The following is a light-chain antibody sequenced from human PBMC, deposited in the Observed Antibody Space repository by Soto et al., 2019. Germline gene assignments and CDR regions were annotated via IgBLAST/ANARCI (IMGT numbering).Light chain of an antibody. Sequence: EIVLTQSPATLSFSAGDRAPLSCRASQSISSYLAWYQQKPGQAPRLLIYDASNRATGIPPRFSGSGSGTDFTLTISSLEPEDVAVYCCQHRGNWPPTFGRGTKVDIK. J-gene: IGKJ4*01. CDR3: QHRGNWPPT. V-gene: IGKV3-11*01. CDR2: DAS. CDR1: QSISSY.